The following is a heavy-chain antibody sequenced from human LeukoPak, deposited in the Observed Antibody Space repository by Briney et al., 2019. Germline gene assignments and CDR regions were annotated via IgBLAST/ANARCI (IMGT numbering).Heavy chain of an antibody. J-gene: IGHJ4*02. Sequence: SKTLPPTCTAPGGPISSSSYYWGWIRQPPGKGLEWIGSIYYSGSTYYNPSLKSRVTISVDTSKNQFSLKLSSVTAADTAVYYCARHSRSWDVDYWGQGTLVTVSS. CDR3: ARHSRSWDVDY. V-gene: IGHV4-39*01. D-gene: IGHD6-13*01. CDR2: IYYSGST. CDR1: GGPISSSSYY.